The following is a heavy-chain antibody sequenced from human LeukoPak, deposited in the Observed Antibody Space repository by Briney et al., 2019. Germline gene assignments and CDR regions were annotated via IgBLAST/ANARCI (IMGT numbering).Heavy chain of an antibody. CDR2: IAYDGSNK. J-gene: IGHJ4*02. Sequence: GGSLRLSCAASGFTFSNSAMHWVRQAPGKGLEWVAVIAYDGSNKYYADSEKGRFTISRDNSKNTLYLQMNSLRPEDTAVYYCARAEGQWLVPIDYWGRGTLVTVSS. V-gene: IGHV3-30-3*01. CDR3: ARAEGQWLVPIDY. CDR1: GFTFSNSA. D-gene: IGHD6-19*01.